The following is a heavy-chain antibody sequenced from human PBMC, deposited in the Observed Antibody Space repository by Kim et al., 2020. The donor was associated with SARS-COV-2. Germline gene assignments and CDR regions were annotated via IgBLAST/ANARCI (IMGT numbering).Heavy chain of an antibody. CDR2: INHSGST. J-gene: IGHJ6*02. V-gene: IGHV4-34*01. D-gene: IGHD5-18*01. CDR3: ARGLKASRGYSYGPPHYYYYGMDV. Sequence: SETLSLTCAVYGGSFSGYYWSWIRQPPGKGLEWIGEINHSGSTNYNPSLKSRVTISVDTSKNQFSLKLSSVTAADTAVYYCARGLKASRGYSYGPPHYYYYGMDVWGQGTTVTVSS. CDR1: GGSFSGYY.